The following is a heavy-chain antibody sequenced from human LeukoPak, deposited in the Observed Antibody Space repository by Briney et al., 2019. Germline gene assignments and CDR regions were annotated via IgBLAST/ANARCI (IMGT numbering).Heavy chain of an antibody. D-gene: IGHD3-3*01. CDR3: ASLPSPYYDDDAFDI. J-gene: IGHJ3*02. CDR2: IKQDGSEK. CDR1: GFTFSSYW. V-gene: IGHV3-7*01. Sequence: GGSLRLSCAASGFTFSSYWMSWVRQAPGRGLDGGPNIKQDGSEKYYVDSVKGRFTISRDNAKNSLYLQMNSLRAEDTAVYYCASLPSPYYDDDAFDIWGQGTMVTVSS.